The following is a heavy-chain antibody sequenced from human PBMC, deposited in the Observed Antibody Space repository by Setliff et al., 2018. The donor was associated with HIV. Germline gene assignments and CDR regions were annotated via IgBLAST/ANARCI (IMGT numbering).Heavy chain of an antibody. CDR1: GGSIDSTDYS. CDR3: ARGRGRHCSGGSCYSGGVDY. J-gene: IGHJ4*02. D-gene: IGHD2-15*01. Sequence: SETLSLTCTVSGGSIDSTDYSWGWIRQPPGWGLEWIGSIFYSGRTTYNPSLRSRVTISVDTSKNHFSLKLSSVTGADTAVYYCARGRGRHCSGGSCYSGGVDYWGQGTLVTVSS. V-gene: IGHV4-39*02. CDR2: IFYSGRT.